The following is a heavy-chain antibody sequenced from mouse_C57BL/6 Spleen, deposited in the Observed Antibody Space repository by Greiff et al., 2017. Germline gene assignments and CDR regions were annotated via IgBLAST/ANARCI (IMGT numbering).Heavy chain of an antibody. CDR2: IDPSDSYT. CDR3: ARGGSSGYYFDY. J-gene: IGHJ2*01. CDR1: GYTFTSYW. D-gene: IGHD3-2*02. Sequence: VQLQQPGAELVKPGASVKLSCKASGYTFTSYWMQWVKQRPGQGLEWIGEIDPSDSYTNYNQKFKGKATLTVDTSSSTAYMQLSSLTSEDSAVYYCARGGSSGYYFDYWGQGTTLTVSS. V-gene: IGHV1-50*01.